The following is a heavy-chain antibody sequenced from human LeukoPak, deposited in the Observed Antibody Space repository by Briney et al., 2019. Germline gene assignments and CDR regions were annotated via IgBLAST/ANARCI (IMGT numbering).Heavy chain of an antibody. V-gene: IGHV4-34*01. D-gene: IGHD6-13*01. CDR1: GGSFSGYY. CDR2: INHSGST. CDR3: ARGWAAAAGIYYFDY. J-gene: IGHJ4*02. Sequence: SETLSLTCAVYGGSFSGYYWSWIRQPPGKGLEWIGEINHSGSTNYNPSLKSRVTISVDTSKNQFSLKLSSVTAADTAVAYCARGWAAAAGIYYFDYWGQGTLVTVSS.